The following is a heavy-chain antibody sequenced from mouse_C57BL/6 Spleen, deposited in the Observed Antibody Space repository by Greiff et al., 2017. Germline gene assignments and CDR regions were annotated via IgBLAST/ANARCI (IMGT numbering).Heavy chain of an antibody. V-gene: IGHV1-69*01. CDR1: GYTFTSYW. CDR3: ARSCLLPRARDY. D-gene: IGHD1-1*01. CDR2: IDPSDSYT. Sequence: VQLQQPGAELVLPGASVKLSCKASGYTFTSYWMHWVKQRPGQGLEWIGEIDPSDSYTNYNQKFKGKSTLTVDKSSSTAYMQLSSLTSEDSAVYYCARSCLLPRARDYWGQGTSVTVSS. J-gene: IGHJ4*01.